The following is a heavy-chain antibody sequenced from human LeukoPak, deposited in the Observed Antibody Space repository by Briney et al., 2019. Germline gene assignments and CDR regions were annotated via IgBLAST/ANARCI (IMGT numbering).Heavy chain of an antibody. D-gene: IGHD2-15*01. CDR2: INPNSGGT. CDR3: ARERCSGGSCYSSEFDP. Sequence: ASVKVSCKASGYTFTGYYMHWVRQAPGQGLEWMGWINPNSGGTNYAQKFQGRVTMTRDTSTSTAYMELSRLRSDDTAVYYCARERCSGGSCYSSEFDPWGQGTLVTVSS. V-gene: IGHV1-2*02. CDR1: GYTFTGYY. J-gene: IGHJ5*02.